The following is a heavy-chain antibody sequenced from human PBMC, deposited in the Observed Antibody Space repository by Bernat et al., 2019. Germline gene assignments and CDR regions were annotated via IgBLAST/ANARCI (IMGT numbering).Heavy chain of an antibody. V-gene: IGHV3-74*01. CDR3: EGWGGADGQRLDS. Sequence: DVQLVESGGGLVQPGGSLRLSCAASGFTFRRYGMHWVRQIPGKGLVWVARINDDGDGTNYADYVKGRLPLSRDNTKNTLYLKRNGLGEADTGVYYCEGWGGADGQRLDSGGQGTLVPVSS. D-gene: IGHD1-26*01. J-gene: IGHJ4*02. CDR2: INDDGDGT. CDR1: GFTFRRYG.